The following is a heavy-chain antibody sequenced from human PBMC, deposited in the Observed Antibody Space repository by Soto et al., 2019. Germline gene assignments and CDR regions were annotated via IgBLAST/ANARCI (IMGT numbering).Heavy chain of an antibody. J-gene: IGHJ6*02. CDR2: IIPIFGTA. V-gene: IGHV1-69*13. D-gene: IGHD3-3*01. Sequence: SVKVSCKASVGTFSSYAISWVRQAPGQGLEWMGGIIPIFGTANYAQKFQGRVTITADESTSTAYMELSSLRSEDTAVYYCARGDFWSGYYTIGDRSGMDVWGQGTTVTVSS. CDR3: ARGDFWSGYYTIGDRSGMDV. CDR1: VGTFSSYA.